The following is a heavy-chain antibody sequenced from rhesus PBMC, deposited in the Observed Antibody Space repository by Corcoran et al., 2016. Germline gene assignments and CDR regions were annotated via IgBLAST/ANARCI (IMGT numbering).Heavy chain of an antibody. D-gene: IGHD2-15*01. CDR3: AGEFSTTDY. CDR1: GFTFSSYW. CDR2: INSAGSST. V-gene: IGHV3-14*01. Sequence: EVQLVESGGGLAKPGGSLRLSCAASGFTFSSYWIHWVRQAQGKGLEWVYGINSAGSSTYYGDSVKGRFTISRENAKNTLYLQMDGLRPEDTAVYYCAGEFSTTDYWGQGVLVTVSS. J-gene: IGHJ4*01.